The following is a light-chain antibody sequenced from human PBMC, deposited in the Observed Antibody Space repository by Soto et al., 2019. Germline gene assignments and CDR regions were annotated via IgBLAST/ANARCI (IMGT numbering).Light chain of an antibody. V-gene: IGKV1-33*01. CDR1: QDISNY. CDR2: DAS. Sequence: DIQMTQSPSSLSASVGDRVTITCQASQDISNYLNWYQQKPGKAPKLLIYDASNLETRVPSRFSGSGCGTDDTYTISSLQPEDIATYYCQQYDNLLMYTFGQGTKLEIK. CDR3: QQYDNLLMYT. J-gene: IGKJ2*01.